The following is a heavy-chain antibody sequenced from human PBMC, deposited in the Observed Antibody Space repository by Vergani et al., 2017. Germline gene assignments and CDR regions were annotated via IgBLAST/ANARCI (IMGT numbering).Heavy chain of an antibody. J-gene: IGHJ4*02. CDR2: INHSGST. CDR3: AGEGGYSYGYYFDY. D-gene: IGHD5-18*01. CDR1: GGSFSGYY. V-gene: IGHV4-34*01. Sequence: QVQLQQWGAGLLKPSETLSLTCAVYGGSFSGYYWSWIRQPPGKGLEWIGEINHSGSTNYNPALKSRVTISVDTSKNQFSLKLSSVTAADTAVYYCAGEGGYSYGYYFDYWGQGTLVTVSS.